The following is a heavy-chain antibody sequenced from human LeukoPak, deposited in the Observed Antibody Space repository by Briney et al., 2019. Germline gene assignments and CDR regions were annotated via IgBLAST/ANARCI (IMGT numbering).Heavy chain of an antibody. CDR2: MNPNSGNT. D-gene: IGHD2/OR15-2a*01. Sequence: GASVKVSCKASGYTFTGYYMHWVRQAPGQGLEWMGWMNPNSGNTGCAQKFQGRVTMTRNTSISTAYMELSSLRSEDTAVYYCAEEVPYYFYFDFWGQGTLVTVSS. J-gene: IGHJ4*02. V-gene: IGHV1-8*02. CDR3: AEEVPYYFYFDF. CDR1: GYTFTGYY.